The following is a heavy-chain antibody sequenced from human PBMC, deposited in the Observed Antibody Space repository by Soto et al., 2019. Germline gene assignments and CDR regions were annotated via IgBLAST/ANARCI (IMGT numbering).Heavy chain of an antibody. CDR3: ARDRYRYGDKTFDY. CDR1: GFTFSSYA. D-gene: IGHD4-17*01. CDR2: ISYDGSNK. Sequence: GGSLRLSCAASGFTFSSYAMHWVRQAPGKGLEWVAVISYDGSNKYYADSVKGRFTISRDNSKNTLYLQMNSLRAEDTAVYYCARDRYRYGDKTFDYWGQGTLVPVSS. J-gene: IGHJ4*02. V-gene: IGHV3-30-3*01.